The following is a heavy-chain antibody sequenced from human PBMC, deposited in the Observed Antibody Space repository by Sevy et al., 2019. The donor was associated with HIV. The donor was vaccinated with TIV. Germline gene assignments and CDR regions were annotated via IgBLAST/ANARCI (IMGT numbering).Heavy chain of an antibody. Sequence: SETLSLTCTVSGGSISSGDYYWSWIRQPPGKGLEWIGYIYYSGSTYYHPSLKSRVTISVDTSKNQFSLKLSSVTAADTAVYYCARDSPIAAAGAIDYWGQGTLVTVSS. J-gene: IGHJ4*02. CDR1: GGSISSGDYY. D-gene: IGHD6-13*01. V-gene: IGHV4-30-4*01. CDR3: ARDSPIAAAGAIDY. CDR2: IYYSGST.